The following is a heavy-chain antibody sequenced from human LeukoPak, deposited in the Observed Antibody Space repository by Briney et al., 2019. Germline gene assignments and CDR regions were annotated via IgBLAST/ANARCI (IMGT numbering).Heavy chain of an antibody. CDR2: IYWDDDK. CDR3: FHRRTRSMGSGAFDI. J-gene: IGHJ3*02. D-gene: IGHD2/OR15-2a*01. Sequence: SGPTLVNPTQTLTLTCTFSGFSLSTRGVGVGWIRRPPGKALDWLAVIYWDDDKRYSPPLKSRLTITKDTSKNQVVLTMSNMDPVDTATYFCFHRRTRSMGSGAFDIWGQGTMVTVSS. V-gene: IGHV2-5*02. CDR1: GFSLSTRGVG.